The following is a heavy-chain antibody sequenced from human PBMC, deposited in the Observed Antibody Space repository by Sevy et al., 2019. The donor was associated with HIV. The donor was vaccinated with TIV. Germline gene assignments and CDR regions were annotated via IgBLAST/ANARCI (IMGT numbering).Heavy chain of an antibody. CDR2: IRNKADSYTT. CDR3: ATHAGIAAAGRVFDY. CDR1: GFTFSDHY. V-gene: IGHV3-72*01. J-gene: IGHJ4*02. Sequence: GGSLRLSCAASGFTFSDHYMEWVRQAPGKGPEWVGRIRNKADSYTTEYAASVKGRFTISRVNSKNSLYLLMNSLKTEDTAVYYCATHAGIAAAGRVFDYWGQGTLVTVSS. D-gene: IGHD6-13*01.